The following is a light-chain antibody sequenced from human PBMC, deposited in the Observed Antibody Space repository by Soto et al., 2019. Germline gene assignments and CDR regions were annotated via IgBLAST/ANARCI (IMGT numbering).Light chain of an antibody. Sequence: DIQMTQSPFTLSASVGDRVTITCRASQSIDIWLAWYQQRPGKAPKLLIYKASSLESGVPSRFSGSGSGTEFTLTISSLQPDDFATYYCQQYNGFSRTFGQGTKVDIK. CDR1: QSIDIW. CDR3: QQYNGFSRT. J-gene: IGKJ1*01. CDR2: KAS. V-gene: IGKV1-5*03.